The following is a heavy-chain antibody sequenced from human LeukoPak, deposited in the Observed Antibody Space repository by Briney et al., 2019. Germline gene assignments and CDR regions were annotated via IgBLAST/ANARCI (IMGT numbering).Heavy chain of an antibody. CDR3: ARQYFDY. J-gene: IGHJ4*02. CDR1: GFTFNNYW. CDR2: IKQDGSEK. V-gene: IGHV3-7*03. Sequence: GGSLRLSCAASGFTFNNYWMSWVRQAPGKGLGWVANIKQDGSEKYYVDSVKGRFTISRDNAKNSLYLQMNSLRAEDTAVCYCARQYFDYWGQGTLVTVSS.